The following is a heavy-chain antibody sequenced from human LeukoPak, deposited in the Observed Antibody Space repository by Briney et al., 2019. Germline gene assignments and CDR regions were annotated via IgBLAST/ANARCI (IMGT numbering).Heavy chain of an antibody. J-gene: IGHJ4*02. CDR3: ARDGLLYFGELDF. V-gene: IGHV3-21*01. D-gene: IGHD3-10*01. CDR2: IRSDSSYI. Sequence: GGSLRLSCAASGFTFNNYSMNWVRQAPGKGLEWVSSIRSDSSYIYYADSVKGRFTISRDNDKSSLHLQMNSLRAEDTAVYYCARDGLLYFGELDFWGQGTLVTVSS. CDR1: GFTFNNYS.